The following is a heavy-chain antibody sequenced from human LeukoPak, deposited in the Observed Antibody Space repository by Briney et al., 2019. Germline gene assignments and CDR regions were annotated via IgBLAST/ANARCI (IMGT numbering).Heavy chain of an antibody. Sequence: ASVTVSCKASGYTFTSYAMNWARQAPGQGLEWMGWINTNTGNPTYAQGFTGRFVFSLDTSVSTAYLQISSLKAEDTAVYYCARGGGVVVPAARNVWGQGTTVTVSS. J-gene: IGHJ6*02. D-gene: IGHD2-2*01. CDR2: INTNTGNP. V-gene: IGHV7-4-1*02. CDR3: ARGGGVVVPAARNV. CDR1: GYTFTSYA.